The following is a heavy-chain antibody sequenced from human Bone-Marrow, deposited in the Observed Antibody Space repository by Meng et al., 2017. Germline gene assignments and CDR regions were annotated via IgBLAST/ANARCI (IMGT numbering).Heavy chain of an antibody. Sequence: GARYVEPCEHLSPRFLVDCGFLRCLYWGLIRQPPGKGLEWIGEINHSGSTNYNPSLKSRVTISVDTSKNQFSLKLSSVTAADTAVYYCARTYYDFWSGYYYFDYWGQGTLFTVSS. CDR2: INHSGST. D-gene: IGHD3-3*01. J-gene: IGHJ4*02. CDR3: ARTYYDFWSGYYYFDY. V-gene: IGHV4-34*01. CDR1: CGFLRCLY.